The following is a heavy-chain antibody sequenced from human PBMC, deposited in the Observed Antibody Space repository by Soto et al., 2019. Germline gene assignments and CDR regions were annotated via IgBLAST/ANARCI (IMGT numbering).Heavy chain of an antibody. Sequence: PGASLKISCKSSGYSFTSYWIGWVRQMPGKGLEWMGIIDPGDSDTRYSPSFQGQVTISADKSISTAYLQWSSMKASDTAMYYCAGHVDGYCSGGSCYPVGMDVWGQGTTVTVSS. V-gene: IGHV5-51*01. CDR2: IDPGDSDT. CDR3: AGHVDGYCSGGSCYPVGMDV. D-gene: IGHD2-15*01. CDR1: GYSFTSYW. J-gene: IGHJ6*02.